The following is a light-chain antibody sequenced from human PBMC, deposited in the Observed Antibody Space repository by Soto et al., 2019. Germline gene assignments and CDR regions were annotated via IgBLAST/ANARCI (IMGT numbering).Light chain of an antibody. CDR2: DAS. CDR3: QQHNDYSAVT. J-gene: IGKJ2*01. V-gene: IGKV1-5*01. Sequence: DIQMTQSPSTLSVSVGDRVTITCRASQNIGSSLAWYQHRPGKAPKLLIFDASTLQTGVPSRFSGSGFGTEFTLTITGLQPDDFATYYCQQHNDYSAVTFGQGTKLEIK. CDR1: QNIGSS.